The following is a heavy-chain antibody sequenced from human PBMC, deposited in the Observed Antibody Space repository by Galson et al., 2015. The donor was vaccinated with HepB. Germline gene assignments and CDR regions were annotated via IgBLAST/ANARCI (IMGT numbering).Heavy chain of an antibody. CDR2: IWRDGTNK. CDR3: VGEHNSGWDLDH. D-gene: IGHD6-19*01. V-gene: IGHV3-33*01. J-gene: IGHJ4*02. CDR1: GFIFSNYG. Sequence: SLRISCAASGFIFSNYGMHWVRQAPGKGLEWVALIWRDGTNKYYSDSVKGRFTISRDNSKNILYWQMNGLRAEDTAVYYCVGEHNSGWDLDHWGQGTLVTGFS.